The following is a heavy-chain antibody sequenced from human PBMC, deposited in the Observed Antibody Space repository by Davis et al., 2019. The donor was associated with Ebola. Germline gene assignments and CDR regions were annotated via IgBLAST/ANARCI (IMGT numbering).Heavy chain of an antibody. V-gene: IGHV1-2*02. D-gene: IGHD2-8*01. J-gene: IGHJ6*02. CDR1: GYTFTGYY. CDR2: INPNSGGT. Sequence: AASVKVSCKASGYTFTGYYMHWVRQAPGQGLEWMGLINPNSGGTNYAQKFQGRVTMTRDTSISTAYMELSRLRSDDTAVYYCARGIVLMLYAIRDYGLDVWGQGTTVTVSS. CDR3: ARGIVLMLYAIRDYGLDV.